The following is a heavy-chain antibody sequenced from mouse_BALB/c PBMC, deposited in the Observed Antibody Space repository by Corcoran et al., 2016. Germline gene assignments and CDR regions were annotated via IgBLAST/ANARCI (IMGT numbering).Heavy chain of an antibody. Sequence: EVQLQQSGPELVKPGASVKMSCKASGYTFTSYVMHWMKLKPGQGLEWIGYIYPFKDVTTYNENFKGKATLTSDKSSSTAYMVLSSLTSEDSAVYYCAREVPGGYPVDHGGQGTTLTVSS. CDR3: AREVPGGYPVDH. D-gene: IGHD2-2*01. J-gene: IGHJ2*01. CDR1: GYTFTSYV. CDR2: IYPFKDVT. V-gene: IGHV1S136*01.